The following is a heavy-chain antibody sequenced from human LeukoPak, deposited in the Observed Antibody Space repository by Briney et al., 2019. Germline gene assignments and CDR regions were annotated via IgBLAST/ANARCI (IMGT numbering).Heavy chain of an antibody. CDR1: GFTFSSYS. Sequence: GGSLRLSCAASGFTFSSYSMNWVRQAPGKGLEWVSSISSSSSYIYYADSVKGRFTISRDNAKNSLYLQMNSLRAEDTAVYYRARGSAGGYMDVWGKGTTVTVSS. J-gene: IGHJ6*03. CDR2: ISSSSSYI. CDR3: ARGSAGGYMDV. D-gene: IGHD3-16*01. V-gene: IGHV3-21*01.